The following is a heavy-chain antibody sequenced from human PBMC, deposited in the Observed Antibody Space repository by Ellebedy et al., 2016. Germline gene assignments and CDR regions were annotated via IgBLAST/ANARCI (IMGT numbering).Heavy chain of an antibody. CDR1: GFTFTRYW. CDR3: ARDPFLEGDY. J-gene: IGHJ4*02. CDR2: IYSDGLQI. V-gene: IGHV3-74*01. Sequence: GESLKISCAASGFTFTRYWMHWVRQAPGKGLEWVARIYSDGLQINYADSVKGRFTISRDNAKNTVYLQMNSLRAEDTAVYYCARDPFLEGDYWGRGTRVTVSS. D-gene: IGHD2/OR15-2a*01.